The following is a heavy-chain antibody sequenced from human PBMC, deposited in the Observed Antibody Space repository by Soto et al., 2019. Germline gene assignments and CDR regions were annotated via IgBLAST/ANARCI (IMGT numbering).Heavy chain of an antibody. J-gene: IGHJ6*02. CDR1: GFTFSSHA. D-gene: IGHD6-13*01. V-gene: IGHV3-23*01. CDR3: AKAKKHSSSWYQQVYYYGMDV. Sequence: GGSLRLSCAASGFTFSSHAMSWVRQAPGKGLEWVSAISGSGGSTYYADSVKGRFTISRDNSKNTLYLQMNSLRAEDTAVYYCAKAKKHSSSWYQQVYYYGMDVWGQGTTVTVSS. CDR2: ISGSGGST.